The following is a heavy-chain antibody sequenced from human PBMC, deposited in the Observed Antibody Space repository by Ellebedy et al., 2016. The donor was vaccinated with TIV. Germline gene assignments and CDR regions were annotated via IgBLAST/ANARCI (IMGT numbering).Heavy chain of an antibody. D-gene: IGHD5-24*01. CDR3: AREERDGYNTP. CDR1: GGTFSSYA. J-gene: IGHJ5*02. Sequence: AASVKVSCKASGGTFSSYAISWVRQAPGQGLEWMGGIIPIFGTTNYAQKFQGRVTITADESTSTAYMELSSLRSEDTAVYYCAREERDGYNTPWGQGTLVTVSS. CDR2: IIPIFGTT. V-gene: IGHV1-69*13.